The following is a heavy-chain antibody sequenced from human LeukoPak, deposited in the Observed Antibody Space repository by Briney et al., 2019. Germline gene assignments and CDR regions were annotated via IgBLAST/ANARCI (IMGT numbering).Heavy chain of an antibody. CDR2: IYHSGST. Sequence: SETLSLTCAVSGYSISSGYYWGWIRQPPGKGLEWIGSIYHSGSTYYNPSLKSRVTISVDTSKNQFSLKLSSVTAADTAGYYWATLRGEGEIDYWGQGTLVTVSS. CDR1: GYSISSGYY. CDR3: ATLRGEGEIDY. D-gene: IGHD3-16*01. J-gene: IGHJ4*02. V-gene: IGHV4-38-2*01.